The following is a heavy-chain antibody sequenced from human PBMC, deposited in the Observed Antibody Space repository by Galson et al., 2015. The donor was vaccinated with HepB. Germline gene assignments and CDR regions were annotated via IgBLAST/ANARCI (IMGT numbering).Heavy chain of an antibody. CDR2: ISGSSTYI. Sequence: SLRLSCAASGFTFSYYTINWVRQAPGKGLEWVSSISGSSTYIYYTDSVWGRFTVSRDNSNDSLYLQMNSLRVEDTAVYHCARDRGRSDYGYYYGMDVWGQGTTVTVSS. D-gene: IGHD4-17*01. CDR1: GFTFSYYT. J-gene: IGHJ6*02. V-gene: IGHV3-21*01. CDR3: ARDRGRSDYGYYYGMDV.